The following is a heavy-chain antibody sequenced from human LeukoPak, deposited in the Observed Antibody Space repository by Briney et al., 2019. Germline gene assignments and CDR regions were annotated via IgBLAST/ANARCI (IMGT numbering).Heavy chain of an antibody. V-gene: IGHV4-34*01. Sequence: PSETLSLTCAVYGGSFSGYYWSWIRQPPGKGLEWIGEINHSGSTNYNPSLKSRVTISVDTSKNQFSLKLSSVTAADTAVYYCAGGKYSSGWYQHWGQGTLVTVSS. CDR1: GGSFSGYY. CDR2: INHSGST. J-gene: IGHJ1*01. D-gene: IGHD6-19*01. CDR3: AGGKYSSGWYQH.